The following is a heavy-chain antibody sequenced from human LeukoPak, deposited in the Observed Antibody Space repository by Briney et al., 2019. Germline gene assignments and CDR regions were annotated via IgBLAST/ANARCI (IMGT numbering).Heavy chain of an antibody. J-gene: IGHJ4*02. CDR3: ASGDDSDY. CDR2: IIPTFVAA. D-gene: IGHD3-10*01. CDR1: GVSFSSHA. V-gene: IGHV1-69*13. Sequence: SVKVSCTASGVSFSSHAISWVRQAPGQGLEWMGGIIPTFVAANPAQKFQGRVTMTEDDPTNTAYMDLTSPGSEDAGVYYCASGDDSDYWGQGTLVTVSS.